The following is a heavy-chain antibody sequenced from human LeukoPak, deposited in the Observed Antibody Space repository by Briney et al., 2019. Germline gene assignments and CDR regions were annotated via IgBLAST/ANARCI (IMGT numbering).Heavy chain of an antibody. CDR3: TKGGTTAIFYGIDV. CDR1: GFTFSTDD. J-gene: IGHJ6*02. Sequence: GGSLRLSCAASGFTFSTDDIHWVRQAPDSVKGRFTISRDISKNTLYLQMNSLRAEDTAVYYCTKGGTTAIFYGIDVWGQGTTVTVSS. V-gene: IGHV3-30*02. D-gene: IGHD5-18*01.